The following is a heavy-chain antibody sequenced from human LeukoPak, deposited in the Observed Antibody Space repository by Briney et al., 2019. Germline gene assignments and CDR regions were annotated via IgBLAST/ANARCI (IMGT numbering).Heavy chain of an antibody. CDR3: ARESTYYYDSSGRKEGAFDI. CDR1: GFTFSSYS. Sequence: GGSLRLSCAASGFTFSSYSMNWVRQAPGKGLEWVSSISSSSSYIYCADSVKGRFTISRDNAKNPLYLQMNSLRAEDTAVYYCARESTYYYDSSGRKEGAFDIWGQGTMVTVSS. CDR2: ISSSSSYI. D-gene: IGHD3-22*01. J-gene: IGHJ3*02. V-gene: IGHV3-21*01.